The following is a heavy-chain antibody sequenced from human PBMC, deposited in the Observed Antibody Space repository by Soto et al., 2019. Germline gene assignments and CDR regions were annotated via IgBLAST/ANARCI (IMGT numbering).Heavy chain of an antibody. Sequence: QVQLVQSGAEVKKPGASVKVSCKASGYTFTSYGISWVRQAPGQGLEWMGWSSAYNGNTNYAQKLQGRVTMTTDTSTSTAYMELRRLRSDDTAVYYCARFMTYYYDSSGYYASDWGQGTLVTVSS. CDR3: ARFMTYYYDSSGYYASD. V-gene: IGHV1-18*01. D-gene: IGHD3-22*01. CDR2: SSAYNGNT. CDR1: GYTFTSYG. J-gene: IGHJ4*02.